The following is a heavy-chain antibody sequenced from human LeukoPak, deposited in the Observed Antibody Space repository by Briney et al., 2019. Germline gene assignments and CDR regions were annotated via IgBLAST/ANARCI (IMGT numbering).Heavy chain of an antibody. CDR1: GFTLSSYE. D-gene: IGHD6-19*01. J-gene: IGHJ1*01. CDR3: TRNSGWYGLS. Sequence: GGSLRLSCTVSGFTLSSYEMSGIRQAPGKGLEWVSSIDYDGGSGHYADSVKGRFTISRDNSNNTLFLHLNSLRGEDTAVYYCTRNSGWYGLSWGQGTLVTVSS. CDR2: IDYDGGSG. V-gene: IGHV3-23*01.